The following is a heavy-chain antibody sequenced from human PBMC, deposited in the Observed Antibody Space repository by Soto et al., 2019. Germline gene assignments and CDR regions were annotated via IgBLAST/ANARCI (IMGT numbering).Heavy chain of an antibody. D-gene: IGHD3-9*01. J-gene: IGHJ4*02. Sequence: GGSLGLSCAAYGFTFNTYWMNWVRQAPGKGLEWVANINQGGSDKYYVGSVKGRFTISRDNAKNSLYLQMNSLRAEDTAVYYCARDVRYSDYWGQGTLVTVSS. CDR3: ARDVRYSDY. V-gene: IGHV3-7*01. CDR2: INQGGSDK. CDR1: GFTFNTYW.